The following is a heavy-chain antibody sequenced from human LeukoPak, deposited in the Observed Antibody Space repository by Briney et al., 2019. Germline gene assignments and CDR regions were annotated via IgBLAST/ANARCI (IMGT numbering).Heavy chain of an antibody. D-gene: IGHD6-6*01. Sequence: GESLKISCKASGYSFTSYWIGWVRQMPGKGLESMEIIYPGDSDTRYSPSFQGQVTISADKSISTAYLQWSSLKASDTAMYYCAREGYSSSSVAFDIWGQGTMVTVSS. CDR3: AREGYSSSSVAFDI. J-gene: IGHJ3*02. CDR2: IYPGDSDT. V-gene: IGHV5-51*01. CDR1: GYSFTSYW.